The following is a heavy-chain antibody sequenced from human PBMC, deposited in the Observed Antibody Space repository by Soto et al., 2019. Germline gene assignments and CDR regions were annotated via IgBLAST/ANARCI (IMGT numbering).Heavy chain of an antibody. D-gene: IGHD6-13*01. J-gene: IGHJ4*02. Sequence: LRLSCGGSVFTFRDSAMYSVCLAPGKGLEWLSVISFDGNIKYYTGHVKVLFTISRDNSKNTLHLQVNSRRTEDTDLYNSARAPGHFVHSCCWQKDYWGKG. CDR2: ISFDGNIK. CDR1: VFTFRDSA. CDR3: ARAPGHFVHSCCWQKDY. V-gene: IGHV3-30-3*01.